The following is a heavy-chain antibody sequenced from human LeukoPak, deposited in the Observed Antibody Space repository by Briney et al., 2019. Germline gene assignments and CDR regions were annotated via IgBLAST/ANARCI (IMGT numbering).Heavy chain of an antibody. Sequence: SQTLSLTCAISGDSVSSNSAAWNWIRQSPSRGLEWLGRTYYRSKWYNDYAVSVKSRITINPDTSKNQFSLQLNSVTPEDTAVYYCARALTRYYATSVEYFDYWGQGTLVTVSS. V-gene: IGHV6-1*01. CDR2: TYYRSKWYN. D-gene: IGHD3-10*01. J-gene: IGHJ4*02. CDR1: GDSVSSNSAA. CDR3: ARALTRYYATSVEYFDY.